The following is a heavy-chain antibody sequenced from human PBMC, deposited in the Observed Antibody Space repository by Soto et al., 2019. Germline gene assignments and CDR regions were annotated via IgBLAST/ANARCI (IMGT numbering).Heavy chain of an antibody. CDR3: VRDGTKTLRDWFDP. V-gene: IGHV4-4*07. Sequence: PSETLSLTCTVSGASISGFYWSWIRKSAGKGLEWIGRIYATGTTDYNPSLKSRVMMSVDTSKKQFSLKLRSVTAADKAVYYCVRDGTKTLRDWFDPWGQGISVTVSS. J-gene: IGHJ5*02. CDR1: GASISGFY. CDR2: IYATGTT. D-gene: IGHD1-1*01.